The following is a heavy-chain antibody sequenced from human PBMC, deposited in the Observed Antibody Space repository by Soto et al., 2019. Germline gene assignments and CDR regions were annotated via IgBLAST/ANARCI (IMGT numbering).Heavy chain of an antibody. CDR1: GYSFTSYW. V-gene: IGHV5-51*01. D-gene: IGHD3-10*01. J-gene: IGHJ6*04. CDR3: ATISYGSGRSKDYYGMDV. Sequence: PGESLKISWKGSGYSFTSYWIGWVRQMPGKGLEWMGIIYPGDSDTRYSPSFQGQVTISADKSISTAYLQWSSLKASDTAMYYCATISYGSGRSKDYYGMDVWGKGTTVTVSS. CDR2: IYPGDSDT.